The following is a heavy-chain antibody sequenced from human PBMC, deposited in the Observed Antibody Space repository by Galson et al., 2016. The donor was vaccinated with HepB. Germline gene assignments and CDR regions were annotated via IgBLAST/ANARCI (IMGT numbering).Heavy chain of an antibody. V-gene: IGHV3-74*01. CDR2: IDTDGSST. Sequence: SLRLSCAASGFTLSNYWMHWVRQAPGKGLVWVSRIDTDGSSTNYADSVKGRFTISRDNAKNTLYLQMNSLRTEDTAVYYCARALGRSSGWSPKGYWGQGTLAAVSS. CDR1: GFTLSNYW. J-gene: IGHJ4*02. D-gene: IGHD6-19*01. CDR3: ARALGRSSGWSPKGY.